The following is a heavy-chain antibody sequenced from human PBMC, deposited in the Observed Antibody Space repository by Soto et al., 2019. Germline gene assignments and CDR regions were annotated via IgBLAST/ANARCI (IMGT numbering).Heavy chain of an antibody. Sequence: QVQLVESGGGVVQPGRSLRLSCAASGFTFSSYAIHWVRQAPGKGLEWVAVISYDGSNKYYADSVKGRFTISRDNSKNTLYLQMNSLRAEDTAVYYCARDPNVLLWFGELLYGMDVWGQGTTVTVSS. CDR1: GFTFSSYA. D-gene: IGHD3-10*01. V-gene: IGHV3-30-3*01. CDR3: ARDPNVLLWFGELLYGMDV. J-gene: IGHJ6*02. CDR2: ISYDGSNK.